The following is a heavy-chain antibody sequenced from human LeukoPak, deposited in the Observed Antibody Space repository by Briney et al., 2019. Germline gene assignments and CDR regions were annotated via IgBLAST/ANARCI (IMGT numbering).Heavy chain of an antibody. J-gene: IGHJ5*02. CDR1: GYSFTSYW. Sequence: GESLKISCKGSGYSFTSYWIGWVRQMPGKGLEWMGIIYPGDSDTRYSPSFQGQVTISADKSISTAYLQWSSLKASDTAMYYCARRPRLAYCGGDCYSGWFDPLGQGTLVTVSS. D-gene: IGHD2-21*02. CDR3: ARRPRLAYCGGDCYSGWFDP. CDR2: IYPGDSDT. V-gene: IGHV5-51*01.